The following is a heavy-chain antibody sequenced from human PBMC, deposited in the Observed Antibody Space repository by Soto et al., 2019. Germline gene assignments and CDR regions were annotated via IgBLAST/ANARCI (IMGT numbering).Heavy chain of an antibody. CDR1: GFTPFNYYS. CDR2: ISGRGSPI. Sequence: GGSLRLSCGGSGFTPFNYYSMNWVRQAPGKGLEWVSFISGRGSPIYYADSVRGRFTISRDNAKNSLSLEMNNLRVEDTAVYYCARVRGHSYGYVDYWGQGTLVTVSS. V-gene: IGHV3-48*04. CDR3: ARVRGHSYGYVDY. J-gene: IGHJ4*02. D-gene: IGHD5-18*01.